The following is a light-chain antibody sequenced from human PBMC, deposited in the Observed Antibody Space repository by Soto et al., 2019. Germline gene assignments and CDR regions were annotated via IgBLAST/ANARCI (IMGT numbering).Light chain of an antibody. Sequence: QSALTQPASVSGSPGQSITISCTGTSSDVGGYNYVSWYQHHPGKAPKLMIYDVSNRPSGVSNRFSGSKSGNTASLTISGLQAEDEADYYCISYTSSSSLDYVFGTGTKVTVL. V-gene: IGLV2-14*03. CDR2: DVS. J-gene: IGLJ1*01. CDR1: SSDVGGYNY. CDR3: ISYTSSSSLDYV.